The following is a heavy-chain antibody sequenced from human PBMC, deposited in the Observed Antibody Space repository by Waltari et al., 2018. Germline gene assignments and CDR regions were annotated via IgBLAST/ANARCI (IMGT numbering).Heavy chain of an antibody. D-gene: IGHD7-27*01. V-gene: IGHV4-38-2*01. J-gene: IGHJ4*02. CDR2: IYHSGST. CDR3: ATQLGSWTLLDY. CDR1: GYSISSGYY. Sequence: QVQLQESGPGLVKPSETLSLTCAVSGYSISSGYYWGWIRQPPGKGLEWIGSIYHSGSTYYNPSLKSRVTISVDTSNNQFSLKLSSVTAADTAVYYCATQLGSWTLLDYWGQGTLVTVSS.